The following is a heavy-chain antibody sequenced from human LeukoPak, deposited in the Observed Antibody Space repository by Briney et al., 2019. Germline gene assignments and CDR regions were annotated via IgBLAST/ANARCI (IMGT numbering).Heavy chain of an antibody. D-gene: IGHD2-2*01. Sequence: GGSLRLSCAASGFNFSTYNMNWVRQAPGRGLEWVSFISSSSTTIYYADSVEGRFTISRDNAENALYLEMDSLRAEDTAVYYCARAPAASFDYWGQGALITVSS. CDR1: GFNFSTYN. V-gene: IGHV3-48*04. CDR2: ISSSSTTI. J-gene: IGHJ4*02. CDR3: ARAPAASFDY.